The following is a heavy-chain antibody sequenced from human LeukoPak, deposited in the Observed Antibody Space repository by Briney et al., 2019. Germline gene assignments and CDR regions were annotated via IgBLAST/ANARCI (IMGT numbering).Heavy chain of an antibody. Sequence: ALVKVSCKASGYTFSDHYMQWVRQAPGQGFEWLGWINPNSGDTSYARKFRGRVTMTRDMSLSTAYMELRRLTYDDTAVYYCARGALDPETVTNYFEYWAQGTLVTVSS. CDR3: ARGALDPETVTNYFEY. J-gene: IGHJ4*02. CDR1: GYTFSDHY. CDR2: INPNSGDT. V-gene: IGHV1-2*02. D-gene: IGHD4-17*01.